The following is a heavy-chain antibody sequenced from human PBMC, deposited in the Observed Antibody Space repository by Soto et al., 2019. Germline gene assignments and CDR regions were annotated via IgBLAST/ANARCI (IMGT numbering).Heavy chain of an antibody. D-gene: IGHD2-15*01. CDR2: IYYSGST. Sequence: PSATLSLTCTVSSASFTVYYWSWIRQPPGKGLEWIGYIYYSGSTSYNPSLTSRVTPSADTSKNQFSLKLRSVTAADTAVYYCARDAGGPGDYWGQGALVTVSS. J-gene: IGHJ4*02. CDR3: ARDAGGPGDY. CDR1: SASFTVYY. V-gene: IGHV4-59*01.